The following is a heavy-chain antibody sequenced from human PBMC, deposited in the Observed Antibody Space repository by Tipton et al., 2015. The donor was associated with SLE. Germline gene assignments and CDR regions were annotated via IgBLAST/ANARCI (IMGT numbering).Heavy chain of an antibody. CDR3: ARGGYSYGFGSPDY. V-gene: IGHV1-8*01. D-gene: IGHD5-18*01. CDR2: MNPNSGKT. J-gene: IGHJ4*02. Sequence: QLVQSGAEVKKPGASVKVSCKGSGYTFTSYDINWVRQATGQGLEWMGWMNPNSGKTKYSQKFQGRVTMTRNTSISTAYMELSSLRSEDTAVYFCARGGYSYGFGSPDYWGQGTLVTVSS. CDR1: GYTFTSYD.